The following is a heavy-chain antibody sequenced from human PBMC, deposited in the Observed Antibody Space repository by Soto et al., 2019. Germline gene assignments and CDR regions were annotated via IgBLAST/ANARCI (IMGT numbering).Heavy chain of an antibody. CDR3: ARDHLRYYFDY. V-gene: IGHV4-31*01. CDR2: ISYSGST. CDR1: GGSISSGGYY. J-gene: IGHJ4*02. D-gene: IGHD4-17*01. Sequence: SETLSLTCTVSGGSISSGGYYWSWIRQHPGKGLEWIGYISYSGSTYYNPSLKSLITISVDTSKNQFSLKLSSVTAADTAVYYCARDHLRYYFDYWGQGTLVTVSA.